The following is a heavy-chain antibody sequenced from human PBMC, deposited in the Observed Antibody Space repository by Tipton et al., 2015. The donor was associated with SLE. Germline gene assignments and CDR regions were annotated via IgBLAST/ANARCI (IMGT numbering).Heavy chain of an antibody. CDR1: GGSISSYY. V-gene: IGHV4-34*01. CDR2: INHGGDS. J-gene: IGHJ3*02. Sequence: TLSLTCTVSGGSISSYYWSWIRQPPGKGLEWIGEINHGGDSNYNPSLKSRVAISLDTSKTQFSLRLSSVTAADTASYFCARGGKTTSFTRAFDIWGQGTMVTVSS. CDR3: ARGGKTTSFTRAFDI. D-gene: IGHD2-2*01.